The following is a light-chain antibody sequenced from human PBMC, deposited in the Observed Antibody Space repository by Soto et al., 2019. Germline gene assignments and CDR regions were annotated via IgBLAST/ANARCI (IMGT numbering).Light chain of an antibody. Sequence: QSALTQPASVSGSPGQSITISCTGTSSDGGGYNYVSWYQQYPGKAPKLMIYEVSNRPSGVSNRFSGSKSGNTASLTISGLQAEDEADYYCSSYTSSNTPVVFGGGTKVTVL. CDR2: EVS. CDR3: SSYTSSNTPVV. CDR1: SSDGGGYNY. J-gene: IGLJ2*01. V-gene: IGLV2-14*01.